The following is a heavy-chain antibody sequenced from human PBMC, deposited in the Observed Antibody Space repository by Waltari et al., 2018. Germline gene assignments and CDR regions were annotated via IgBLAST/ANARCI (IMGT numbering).Heavy chain of an antibody. CDR1: GFTFSSYG. CDR2: IWYDGSNK. Sequence: VQLVESGGGVVQPGRSLRLSCAASGFTFSSYGMHWVRQAPGKGLEWVAVIWYDGSNKYYADSVKGRFTISRDNSKNTLYLQMNSLRAEDTAMYYCAKEGQGSYFDYWGQGTLVTVSS. J-gene: IGHJ4*02. CDR3: AKEGQGSYFDY. V-gene: IGHV3-30*18.